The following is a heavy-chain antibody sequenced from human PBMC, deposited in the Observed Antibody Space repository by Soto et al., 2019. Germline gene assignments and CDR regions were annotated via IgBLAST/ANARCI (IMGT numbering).Heavy chain of an antibody. CDR1: GYTFTSCA. V-gene: IGHV1-3*01. J-gene: IGHJ5*02. D-gene: IGHD3-22*01. Sequence: ASVKVSCKASGYTFTSCAMHWVRQAPGQRLEWMGWINAGNGNTKYSQKFQGRVTITRDTSASTAYMELSSLRSEDTAVYYCARVPYYYDSSGTTYAPNWFDPWGQGTLVTVSS. CDR3: ARVPYYYDSSGTTYAPNWFDP. CDR2: INAGNGNT.